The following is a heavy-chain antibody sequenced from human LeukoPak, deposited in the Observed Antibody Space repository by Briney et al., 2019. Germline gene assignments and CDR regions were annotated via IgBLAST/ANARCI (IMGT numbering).Heavy chain of an antibody. CDR1: GGTFSSYA. CDR2: IIPIFGTA. Sequence: SVKVSCKASGGTFSSYAISWVRQAPGQGLEWMGGIIPIFGTANYAQKFQGRVTITADESTSTAYMELSSLRSEDTAVYYCARLQQSAIAARAVDYWGQGTLVTVSS. J-gene: IGHJ4*02. CDR3: ARLQQSAIAARAVDY. D-gene: IGHD6-6*01. V-gene: IGHV1-69*01.